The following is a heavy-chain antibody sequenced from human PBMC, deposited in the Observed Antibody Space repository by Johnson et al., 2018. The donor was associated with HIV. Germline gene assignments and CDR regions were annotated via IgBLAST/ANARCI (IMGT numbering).Heavy chain of an antibody. D-gene: IGHD2-21*02. CDR3: TGGRDLRAFDI. CDR1: GFTFGDYA. Sequence: VQLVESGGGLVQPGGSLRLSCTASGFTFGDYAVTWFRQAPGKGPARVGFIRSTVYGGTTQCAASVKGRFTISRDDSKSIVYLQMDSLKTEDTAIYYCTGGRDLRAFDIWGQGTMVTVSS. V-gene: IGHV3-49*03. CDR2: IRSTVYGGTT. J-gene: IGHJ3*02.